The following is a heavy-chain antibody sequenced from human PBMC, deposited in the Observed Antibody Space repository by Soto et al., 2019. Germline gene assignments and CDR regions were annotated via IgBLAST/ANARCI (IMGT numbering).Heavy chain of an antibody. CDR3: ARDHGSGILDY. CDR2: ISAHTGNT. Sequence: QVQPVQSGPEVKKPGASVKVSCRASGYTFTTYGVSWVRQAPGQGLEWMGWISAHTGNTKYAQKFQGRVTMTTDTSTTTAYMEMRNLNSDDTAVYYCARDHGSGILDYWGQGALVTVSS. D-gene: IGHD3-10*01. CDR1: GYTFTTYG. V-gene: IGHV1-18*01. J-gene: IGHJ4*02.